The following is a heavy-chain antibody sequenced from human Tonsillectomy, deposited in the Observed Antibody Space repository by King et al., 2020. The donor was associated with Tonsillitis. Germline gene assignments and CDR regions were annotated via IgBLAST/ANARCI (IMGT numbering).Heavy chain of an antibody. J-gene: IGHJ4*02. V-gene: IGHV4-39*01. CDR1: GGSIGNSSYY. Sequence: VQLQESGPGLVKPSETLSLTCTVSGGSIGNSSYYWGWIRQPPGKGLEWIGSVYYSGSTHYNPSLKSRVTISVDTSKNQFSLKLSSVTAADTALYYCARQISLYPCYFDYWGQGTLVTVSS. CDR3: ARQISLYPCYFDY. CDR2: VYYSGST.